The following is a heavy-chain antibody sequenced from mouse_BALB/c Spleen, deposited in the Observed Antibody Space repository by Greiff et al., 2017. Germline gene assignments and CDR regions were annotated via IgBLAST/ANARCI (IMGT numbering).Heavy chain of an antibody. Sequence: VHVKQSGPELVKPGASVKMSCKASGYTFTSYVMHWVKQKPGQGLEWIGYINPYNDGTKYNEKFKGKATLTSDKSSSTAYMELSSLTSEDSAVYYCALIYDGYYAYAMDYWGQGTSVTVSS. D-gene: IGHD2-3*01. CDR3: ALIYDGYYAYAMDY. J-gene: IGHJ4*01. CDR1: GYTFTSYV. CDR2: INPYNDGT. V-gene: IGHV1-14*01.